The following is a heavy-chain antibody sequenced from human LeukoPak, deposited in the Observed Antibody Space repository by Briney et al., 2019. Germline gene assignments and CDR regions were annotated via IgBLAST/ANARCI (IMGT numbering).Heavy chain of an antibody. CDR2: IYHSGST. D-gene: IGHD6-19*01. CDR3: ASLPSQWLVLSGLGSHYYMDV. J-gene: IGHJ6*03. V-gene: IGHV4-30-2*01. CDR1: GGSISSGGYS. Sequence: PSQTLSLTCAVSGGSISSGGYSWSWIRQPPGKGLEWIGYIYHSGSTYYNPSLKSRVTISVDRSKNQFSLKLSSVTAADTAVYYCASLPSQWLVLSGLGSHYYMDVWGKGTTVTVSS.